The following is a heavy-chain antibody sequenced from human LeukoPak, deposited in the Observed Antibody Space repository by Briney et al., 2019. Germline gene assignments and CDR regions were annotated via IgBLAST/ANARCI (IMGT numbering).Heavy chain of an antibody. V-gene: IGHV3-30*02. Sequence: GGSPRLSCAASGFIFRDYGMHWVRQAPGKGLEWVTLVRNDGSDKYYADSVKGRFTISRDNSKNTLYLQMNSLRPEDTAVYYCAKHYYGSGSQKYYFDYWGQGALVTVSS. J-gene: IGHJ4*02. CDR3: AKHYYGSGSQKYYFDY. CDR2: VRNDGSDK. D-gene: IGHD3-10*01. CDR1: GFIFRDYG.